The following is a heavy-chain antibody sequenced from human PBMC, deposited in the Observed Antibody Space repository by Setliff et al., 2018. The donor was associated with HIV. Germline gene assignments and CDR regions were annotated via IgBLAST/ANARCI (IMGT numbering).Heavy chain of an antibody. Sequence: PSETLSLTCTVSGASFTTHYWSLIRQPPGKGLEWIGCISTSGSTNYNPSLKSRVTLSIDVSKNQFSLKMSSVTAADTAVYYCTRLAGGYADYWGQGTLVTVSS. D-gene: IGHD5-12*01. V-gene: IGHV4-4*09. CDR1: GASFTTHY. CDR3: TRLAGGYADY. CDR2: ISTSGST. J-gene: IGHJ4*02.